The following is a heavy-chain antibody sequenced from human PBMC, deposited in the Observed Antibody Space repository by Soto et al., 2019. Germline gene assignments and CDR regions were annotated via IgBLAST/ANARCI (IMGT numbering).Heavy chain of an antibody. J-gene: IGHJ4*02. V-gene: IGHV3-23*01. Sequence: PGGSLRLSXAASGFTFSSYAMSWVRQAPGKGLEWVSAISGSGGSTYYADSVKGRFTISRDNSKNTLYLQMNSLRAEDTAVYYCAKEEGIVGAIRHFDYWGQGTLVTVSS. CDR2: ISGSGGST. D-gene: IGHD1-26*01. CDR1: GFTFSSYA. CDR3: AKEEGIVGAIRHFDY.